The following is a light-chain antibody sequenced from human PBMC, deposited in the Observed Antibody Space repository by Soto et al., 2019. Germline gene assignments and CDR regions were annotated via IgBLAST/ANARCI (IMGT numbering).Light chain of an antibody. Sequence: DIQMTQSPSSLSASIGDRVTITCRASQSIDNFLNWYQHRAGKAPKLLIYDASSLQSGVSSRFSGSGSGTDFTLTISSLQPEDFATYYCQQSYITPRTFGPGTKVDIK. CDR3: QQSYITPRT. CDR1: QSIDNF. J-gene: IGKJ1*01. CDR2: DAS. V-gene: IGKV1-39*01.